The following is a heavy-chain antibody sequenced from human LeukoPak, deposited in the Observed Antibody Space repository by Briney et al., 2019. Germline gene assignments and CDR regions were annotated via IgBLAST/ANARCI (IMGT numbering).Heavy chain of an antibody. D-gene: IGHD3-22*01. CDR3: AREVVITQSFDY. V-gene: IGHV3-48*03. CDR1: GFTFSSYE. Sequence: GGSLRLSCAASGFTFSSYEMNWVRQAPGKGLEWVSYISSSGSTIYYADSVKGRFTISRDNAKNSLYLQMNSLRAEDTAVYYCAREVVITQSFDYWGQGTLVTVSS. J-gene: IGHJ4*02. CDR2: ISSSGSTI.